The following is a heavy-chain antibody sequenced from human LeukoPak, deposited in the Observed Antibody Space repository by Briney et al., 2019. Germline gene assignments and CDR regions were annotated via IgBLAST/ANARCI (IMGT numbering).Heavy chain of an antibody. V-gene: IGHV3-48*01. CDR1: GFTFSSYR. D-gene: IGHD6-6*01. J-gene: IGHJ5*02. CDR2: IGSAI. CDR3: AREHGSSSSDGNWFDP. Sequence: GGSLRLSCAASGFTFSSYRMNWVRQAPGKGLEWISYIGSAIYYADSVKGRFTISRDNAKNSLYLQMNSLRAEDTAVYYCAREHGSSSSDGNWFDPWGQGTLVTVSS.